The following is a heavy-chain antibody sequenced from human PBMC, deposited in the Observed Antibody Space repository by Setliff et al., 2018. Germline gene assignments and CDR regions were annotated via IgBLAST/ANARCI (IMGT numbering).Heavy chain of an antibody. V-gene: IGHV4-59*12. CDR2: IQKSGIT. Sequence: SETLSLTCNVSGVSISSYYWSWIRQPPGKGLESIGYIQKSGITNDNPSLMSRVSISVDNAKNTLYLQISRLGVENTAVYYCARDKDKDFDFWGQGTLVTVSS. CDR1: GVSISSYY. J-gene: IGHJ4*02. CDR3: ARDKDKDFDF.